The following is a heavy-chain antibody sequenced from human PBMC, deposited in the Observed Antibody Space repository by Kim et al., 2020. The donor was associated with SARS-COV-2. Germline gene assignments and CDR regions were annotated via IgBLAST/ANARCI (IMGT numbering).Heavy chain of an antibody. Sequence: MSSRSNYWGGIRQPPGKGLEWIGSMSYSGGTYSSPSLKSRVTMSVDTSKNQFSLTVSSVTAADSAVYYCARRGRAAGATRYFDYWGQGILAT. CDR2: MSYSGGT. D-gene: IGHD1-26*01. CDR3: ARRGRAAGATRYFDY. CDR1: MSSRSNY. J-gene: IGHJ4*02. V-gene: IGHV4-39*01.